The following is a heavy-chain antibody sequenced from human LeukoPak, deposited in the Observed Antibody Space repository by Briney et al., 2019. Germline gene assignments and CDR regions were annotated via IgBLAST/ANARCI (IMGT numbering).Heavy chain of an antibody. CDR2: IYYSGST. CDR3: AREFLRVNAFDI. V-gene: IGHV4-59*12. J-gene: IGHJ3*02. D-gene: IGHD4-17*01. CDR1: GGSISSYY. Sequence: SETLSLTCTVSGGSISSYYWSWIRQPPGKGLEWIGYIYYSGSTYYKPSLKSRISMSVDMSKTQFSLKLSSVIAADTAVYFRAREFLRVNAFDIWGQGTMVTVSS.